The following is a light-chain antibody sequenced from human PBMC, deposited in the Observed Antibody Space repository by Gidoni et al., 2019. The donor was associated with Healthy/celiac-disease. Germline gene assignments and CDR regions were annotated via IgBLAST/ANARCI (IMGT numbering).Light chain of an antibody. J-gene: IGLJ2*01. V-gene: IGLV2-14*01. Sequence: SALTQPASVSGCPGPSITISCTGTSSDVGGYNYVSWYQQHPGKAPKLMIYDVSNRPSGVSNRFSGSKSGNTASLTISGLQAEDEADYYCSSYTSSSTVVFGGGTNLTVL. CDR2: DVS. CDR1: SSDVGGYNY. CDR3: SSYTSSSTVV.